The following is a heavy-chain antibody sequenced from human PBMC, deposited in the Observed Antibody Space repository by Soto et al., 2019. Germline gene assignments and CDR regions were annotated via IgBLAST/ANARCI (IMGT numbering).Heavy chain of an antibody. CDR2: ISYDGSNK. V-gene: IGHV3-30*18. D-gene: IGHD3-3*01. CDR1: GFTFSSYG. Sequence: GGSLRLSCAASGFTFSSYGMHWVRQAPGKGLEWVAVISYDGSNKYYADSVKGRFTISRDNSKNTLYLQMNSLRAEDTAVYYCAKETFNYDFWSGYRETYFDYWGQGTLVTVYS. J-gene: IGHJ4*02. CDR3: AKETFNYDFWSGYRETYFDY.